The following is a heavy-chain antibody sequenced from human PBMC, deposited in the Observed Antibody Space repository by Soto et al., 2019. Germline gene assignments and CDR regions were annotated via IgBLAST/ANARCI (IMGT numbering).Heavy chain of an antibody. CDR1: GFTFSSYA. D-gene: IGHD1-1*01. CDR2: ISYDGSNK. Sequence: QVQLVESGGGVVQPGRSLRLSCAASGFTFSSYAMHWVRQAPGKGLEWVAVISYDGSNKDYADSVKGRFTISRDNSKNTMYVQMNSLRAEETAVSYCARDLGYNLNDGDYYYGMVVWGQGTTVTVSS. V-gene: IGHV3-30-3*01. CDR3: ARDLGYNLNDGDYYYGMVV. J-gene: IGHJ6*02.